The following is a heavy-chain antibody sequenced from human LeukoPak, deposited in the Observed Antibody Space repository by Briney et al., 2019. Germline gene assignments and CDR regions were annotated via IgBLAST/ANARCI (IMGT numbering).Heavy chain of an antibody. Sequence: SGRSLRLSCAASGFTFSRYGMHWVRQAPGKGLEWVAVIWYDGSEKYYADSVKGRFTISRDNPKNTLYLQMNSLRAEDTAVYYCARDTDAATLGDYWGQGTLVTVSS. CDR1: GFTFSRYG. CDR2: IWYDGSEK. V-gene: IGHV3-33*01. D-gene: IGHD5-18*01. CDR3: ARDTDAATLGDY. J-gene: IGHJ4*02.